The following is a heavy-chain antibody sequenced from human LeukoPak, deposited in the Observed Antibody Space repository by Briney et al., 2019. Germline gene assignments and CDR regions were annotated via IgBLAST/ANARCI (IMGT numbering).Heavy chain of an antibody. J-gene: IGHJ4*02. V-gene: IGHV3-7*01. CDR3: ARGKTKNYSRSWPC. D-gene: IGHD6-13*01. CDR2: IKQDGSEK. Sequence: PGGSLRLSCAASGFTFSSYWMSWVRQAPGKGLEWVANIKQDGSEKYYVDSVKGRFTISRDNAKNSLYLQMNSLRAEDTAVYYCARGKTKNYSRSWPCWGQGTLVTVSS. CDR1: GFTFSSYW.